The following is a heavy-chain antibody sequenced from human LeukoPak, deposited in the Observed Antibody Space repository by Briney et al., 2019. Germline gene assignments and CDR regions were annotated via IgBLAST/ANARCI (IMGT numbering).Heavy chain of an antibody. V-gene: IGHV3-7*01. CDR1: GFTFSNYW. D-gene: IGHD6-13*01. CDR2: IKQDGSEK. Sequence: PGGSLRLSCAPSGFTFSNYWMTWVRQAPGKGLEWVANIKQDGSEKYYVDSVEGRFTISRDNAKNSLYLQMNSLRAEDTAVYYCAREISSWYRTEGRFDPWGQGTLVTVYS. J-gene: IGHJ5*02. CDR3: AREISSWYRTEGRFDP.